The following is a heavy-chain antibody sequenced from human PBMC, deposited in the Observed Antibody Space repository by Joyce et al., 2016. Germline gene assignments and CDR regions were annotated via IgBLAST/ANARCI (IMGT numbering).Heavy chain of an antibody. J-gene: IGHJ4*02. CDR3: ARAAFWSGHYDY. CDR2: IDYTGRT. D-gene: IGHD3-3*01. CDR1: GGSINTDGYY. Sequence: QVQLQESGPGLVKPSQTLSLTCTVSGGSINTDGYYWSWIRQHPGKGLEWIGYIDYTGRTYYIPSLKSRLAISVDTSKNQFSLRLSSVTAADTAVYYCARAAFWSGHYDYWGQGTLVTVSS. V-gene: IGHV4-31*03.